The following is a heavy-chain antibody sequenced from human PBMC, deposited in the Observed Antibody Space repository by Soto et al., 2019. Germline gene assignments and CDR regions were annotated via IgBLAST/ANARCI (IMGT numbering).Heavy chain of an antibody. V-gene: IGHV4-59*01. D-gene: IGHD6-6*01. CDR3: ARGSIAARRRNNWFDP. CDR2: IYYSGST. J-gene: IGHJ5*02. CDR1: GGSISSYY. Sequence: SETLSLTCTVSGGSISSYYWSWIRQPPGKGLEWIGCIYYSGSTNYNPSLKSRVTISVDTSKNQFSLKLSSVTAADTAVYYCARGSIAARRRNNWFDPWGQGTLVTVSS.